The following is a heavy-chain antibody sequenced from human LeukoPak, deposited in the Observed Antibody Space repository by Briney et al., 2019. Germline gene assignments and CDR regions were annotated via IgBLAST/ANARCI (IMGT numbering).Heavy chain of an antibody. V-gene: IGHV4-59*01. Sequence: PSETLSLTCTVSGGSISSYQWSWIRQPPGKGLEWIGDTYNSGSTNHNPSPKSRVTISVDTSKTQFSLKLSSVTAADTAVYYCAGGIFGVVINAFDIWGQGTMVTVSS. D-gene: IGHD3-3*01. CDR1: GGSISSYQ. CDR2: TYNSGST. CDR3: AGGIFGVVINAFDI. J-gene: IGHJ3*02.